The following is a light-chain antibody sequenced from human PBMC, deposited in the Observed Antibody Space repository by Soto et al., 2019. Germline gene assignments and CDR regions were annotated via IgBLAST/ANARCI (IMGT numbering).Light chain of an antibody. V-gene: IGKV1-5*01. CDR1: LSISSW. J-gene: IGKJ4*01. Sequence: DIQMTQSPSTLSAAVGDRVTITCRASLSISSWLAWYQQKPGKAPKLLIYDASSLESGFPSRFSGSGSDTEFTLTINTLQPDDFATYHCQQYNRYSLTFGGGTKVDIK. CDR2: DAS. CDR3: QQYNRYSLT.